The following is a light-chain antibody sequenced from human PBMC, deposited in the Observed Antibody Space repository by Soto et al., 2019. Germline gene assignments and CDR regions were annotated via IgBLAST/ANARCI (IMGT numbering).Light chain of an antibody. CDR3: QQSYSTPFT. Sequence: DIQMTQAPSSLSASVGDRVTITCRASQSITTSLSWYQQKPGKAPKVLIYGASNLQGGVPSRFSGSGSGTDFTLIIGSLQPEDFAAYYCQQSYSTPFTFGPGTRVDVK. V-gene: IGKV1-39*01. J-gene: IGKJ3*01. CDR2: GAS. CDR1: QSITTS.